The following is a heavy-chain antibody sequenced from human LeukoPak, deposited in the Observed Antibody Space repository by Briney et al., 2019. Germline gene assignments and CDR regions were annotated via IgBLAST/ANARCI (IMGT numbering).Heavy chain of an antibody. CDR3: ARDGRSIVATITQHYYYMDV. CDR1: GFTFSSYA. J-gene: IGHJ6*03. V-gene: IGHV3-30*04. D-gene: IGHD5-12*01. Sequence: GGSLRLSCAASGFTFSSYAMHWVRQAPGKGLEWVAVISYDGSNKYYADSVKGRFTISRDNSKNTLYLQMNSLRAEDMAVYYCARDGRSIVATITQHYYYMDVWGKGTTVTVSS. CDR2: ISYDGSNK.